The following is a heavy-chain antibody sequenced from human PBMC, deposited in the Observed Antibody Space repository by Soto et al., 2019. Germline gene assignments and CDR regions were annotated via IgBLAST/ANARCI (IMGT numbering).Heavy chain of an antibody. CDR2: IYSGGST. CDR3: ARDIPWELLTGGSAFDL. J-gene: IGHJ3*01. Sequence: EVQLVESGGGLVQPGGSLRLSCAASGFTVSSNYMSWVRQAPGKGLEWVSVIYSGGSTYYADSVKGRFTISRDNSXNXEYLQMNSLRAEDTAVYYCARDIPWELLTGGSAFDLWGQGTMVTVSS. CDR1: GFTVSSNY. D-gene: IGHD1-26*01. V-gene: IGHV3-66*01.